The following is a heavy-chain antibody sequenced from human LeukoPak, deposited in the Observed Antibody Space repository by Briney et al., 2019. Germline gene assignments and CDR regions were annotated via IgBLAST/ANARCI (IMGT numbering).Heavy chain of an antibody. J-gene: IGHJ1*01. Sequence: GGSLRLSCAASGFTFSSYAMRWVRQAPGKGLEWVSTISGSGAYTYYADSVKGRFTISRDNSKNTLYLQMNSLRAEDTAVYYCAKYFASGSYYKLPHWGQGTLVTVSS. D-gene: IGHD3-10*01. CDR2: ISGSGAYT. CDR1: GFTFSSYA. CDR3: AKYFASGSYYKLPH. V-gene: IGHV3-23*01.